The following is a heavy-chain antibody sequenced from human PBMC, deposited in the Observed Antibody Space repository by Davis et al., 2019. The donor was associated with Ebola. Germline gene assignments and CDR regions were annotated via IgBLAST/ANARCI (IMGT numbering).Heavy chain of an antibody. V-gene: IGHV1-18*01. J-gene: IGHJ4*02. Sequence: AASVKVSCKASGYTFTSYGISWVRQAPGQGLEWMGWISAYNGNTNYAQKLQGRVTMTTDTSTSTAYLELRSLRSDDRAVYYCARGGGGSHYDFWSGYGYWGQGTLVTVSS. CDR3: ARGGGGSHYDFWSGYGY. CDR2: ISAYNGNT. CDR1: GYTFTSYG. D-gene: IGHD3-3*01.